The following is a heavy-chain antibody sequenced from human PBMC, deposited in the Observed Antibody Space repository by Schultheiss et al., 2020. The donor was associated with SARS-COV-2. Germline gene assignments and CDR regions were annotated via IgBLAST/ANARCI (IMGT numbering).Heavy chain of an antibody. Sequence: ASVKVSCKASGYTFTGYYMHWVRQAPGQGLEWMGRINPNSGGTNYAQKFQGRVTMTRDTSISTAYMELSRLRSDDTAVYYCARIRLYSSSSLFRGYYYYMDVWGKGTTVTVSS. CDR2: INPNSGGT. CDR1: GYTFTGYY. CDR3: ARIRLYSSSSLFRGYYYYMDV. J-gene: IGHJ6*03. D-gene: IGHD6-6*01. V-gene: IGHV1-2*06.